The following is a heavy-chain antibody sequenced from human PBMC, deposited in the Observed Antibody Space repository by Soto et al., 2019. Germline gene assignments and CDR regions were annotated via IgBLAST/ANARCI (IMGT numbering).Heavy chain of an antibody. D-gene: IGHD5-12*01. CDR1: GGSISSYY. CDR3: AREVVATFDYYYGMDV. Sequence: QVQLQESGPGLVKPSETLSLTCTVSGGSISSYYWSWIRQPAGKGLEWIGRIYTSGSTNYNPSLKSRVTMSVDTSKNQFALKLSSVTAADTAVYYCAREVVATFDYYYGMDVWGQGTTVTVSS. CDR2: IYTSGST. J-gene: IGHJ6*02. V-gene: IGHV4-4*07.